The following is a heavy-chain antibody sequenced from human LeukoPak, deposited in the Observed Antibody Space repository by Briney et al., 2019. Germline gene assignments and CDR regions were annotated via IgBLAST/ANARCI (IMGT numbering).Heavy chain of an antibody. CDR3: AREGYGDYEHFFHY. CDR1: GGSISSGDYY. CDR2: IYYSGST. D-gene: IGHD4-17*01. V-gene: IGHV4-30-4*01. Sequence: SQTLSLTCTVSGGSISSGDYYWSWIRQPPGKGLEWIGYIYYSGSTYYNPSLKSRVTISVDTSKNQFSLKLSSVTAADTAVYYCAREGYGDYEHFFHYWGQGTLVTVSS. J-gene: IGHJ4*02.